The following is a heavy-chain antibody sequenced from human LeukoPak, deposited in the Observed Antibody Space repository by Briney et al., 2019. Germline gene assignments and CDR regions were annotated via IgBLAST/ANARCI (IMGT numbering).Heavy chain of an antibody. Sequence: GGSLRLSCAASGFAFSSYAMSWVRQAPGKGLEWVSVISGSGGGTYYADSVEGRFTISRDNSKNTLYLQMNSLRAEDTAVYYCATAEDNWGQGTLVTVYS. V-gene: IGHV3-23*01. J-gene: IGHJ4*02. CDR3: ATAEDN. CDR1: GFAFSSYA. D-gene: IGHD2-15*01. CDR2: ISGSGGGT.